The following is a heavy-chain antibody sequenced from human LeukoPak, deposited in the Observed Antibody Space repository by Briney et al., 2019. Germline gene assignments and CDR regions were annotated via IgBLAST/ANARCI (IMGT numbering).Heavy chain of an antibody. V-gene: IGHV3-30*04. D-gene: IGHD7-27*01. CDR1: GFTFSSYA. Sequence: GGSLRLSCAASGFTFSSYAMHWVRQAPGKGLEWVAVISYDGSNKKYADSVKGRFTISRDNSKNTLYLQMNSLRAEDTAVYYCASRKLGNDYWGQGTLVTVSS. J-gene: IGHJ4*02. CDR3: ASRKLGNDY. CDR2: ISYDGSNK.